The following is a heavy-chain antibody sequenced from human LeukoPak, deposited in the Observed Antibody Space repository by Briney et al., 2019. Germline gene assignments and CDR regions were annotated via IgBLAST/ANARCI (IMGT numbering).Heavy chain of an antibody. CDR3: ARFPYYDGTDLGDDY. V-gene: IGHV1-46*01. Sequence: ASVKVSCKASGYIFTNYYIYWVRQAPRQGLEWMGIINPSGGNTNYAQKFQGRVTMTRDTSISTAYMELSRLRSDDTAVYYCARFPYYDGTDLGDDYWGQGTLVTVSS. CDR1: GYIFTNYY. CDR2: INPSGGNT. D-gene: IGHD3-22*01. J-gene: IGHJ4*02.